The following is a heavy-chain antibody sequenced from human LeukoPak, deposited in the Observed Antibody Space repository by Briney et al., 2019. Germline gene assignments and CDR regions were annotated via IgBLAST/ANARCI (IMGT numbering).Heavy chain of an antibody. J-gene: IGHJ4*02. CDR1: GFTFSSYG. V-gene: IGHV3-30*18. CDR3: AKDGDY. Sequence: GGSLRLSCAASGFTFSSYGMHWVRQAPGKGLEWVAVISYDGSNKYYADSVKGRFTISRDNSKDTLYLQMNSLRAEDTAVYYCAKDGDYWGQGTLVTVSS. CDR2: ISYDGSNK.